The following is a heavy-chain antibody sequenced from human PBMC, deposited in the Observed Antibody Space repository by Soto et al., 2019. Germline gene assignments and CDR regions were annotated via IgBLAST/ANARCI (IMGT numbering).Heavy chain of an antibody. D-gene: IGHD1-1*01. CDR3: ASVDWNYGKDA. CDR2: INGFGDRT. J-gene: IGHJ6*02. V-gene: IGHV3-23*01. CDR1: GLTFRSYA. Sequence: EVQLLESGGGLVQPGGSLRLSCAASGLTFRSYAMSWVRQAPGKGLEWVSGINGFGDRTNYADSVKGRFTIARENSKTTLYMQMNSLRVEDTAIYYCASVDWNYGKDAWGQGTTVTVSS.